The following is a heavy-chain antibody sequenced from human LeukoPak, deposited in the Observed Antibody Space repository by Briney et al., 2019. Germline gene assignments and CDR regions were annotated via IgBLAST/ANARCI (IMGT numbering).Heavy chain of an antibody. CDR3: ARDFAGAPPYYYYGMDV. CDR2: IYSGGST. J-gene: IGHJ6*02. D-gene: IGHD3-10*01. V-gene: IGHV3-66*01. Sequence: GGSLRLSCAASGFTFSDYYMSWIRQAPGEGLEWVSVIYSGGSTYYADSVKGRFTISRDNSKNTLYLQMNSLRAEDTAVYYCARDFAGAPPYYYYGMDVWGQGTTVTVSS. CDR1: GFTFSDYY.